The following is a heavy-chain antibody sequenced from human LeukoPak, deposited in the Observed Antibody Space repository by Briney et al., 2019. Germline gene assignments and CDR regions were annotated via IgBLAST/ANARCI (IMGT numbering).Heavy chain of an antibody. J-gene: IGHJ4*02. V-gene: IGHV5-51*01. CDR3: ARPSFKYDYVWGSYNY. D-gene: IGHD3-16*01. CDR2: IYPGDSDT. Sequence: GESLKISCKGSGYTFSSYWIGWVRQMPGKGLGWMGIIYPGDSDTRYSPSLQGQVTISVDTSIGTAYLQWSSLKASDTAMYYCARPSFKYDYVWGSYNYWGQGTLVTVSS. CDR1: GYTFSSYW.